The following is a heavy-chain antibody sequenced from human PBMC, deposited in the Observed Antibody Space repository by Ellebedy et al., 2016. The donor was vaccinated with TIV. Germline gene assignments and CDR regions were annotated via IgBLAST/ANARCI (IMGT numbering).Heavy chain of an antibody. CDR2: IWYDGSDK. Sequence: GESLKISCAASGFLFSSFAVNWVRQAPGKGLEWVAVIWYDGSDKYYADSVKGRFTISRDNSGNTLYLQMNRLRAEDTAVYYCARGDSGSYFWGQGTLVTVSS. CDR1: GFLFSSFA. D-gene: IGHD1-26*01. CDR3: ARGDSGSYF. J-gene: IGHJ4*02. V-gene: IGHV3-33*08.